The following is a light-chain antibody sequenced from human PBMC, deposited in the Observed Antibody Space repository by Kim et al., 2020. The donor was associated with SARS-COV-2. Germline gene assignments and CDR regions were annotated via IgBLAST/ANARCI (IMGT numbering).Light chain of an antibody. CDR2: AAS. J-gene: IGKJ1*01. CDR1: QSISRY. CDR3: QQSYSTPGT. Sequence: ESVGDRVTITCRASQSISRYLNWYQQKPGKAPKLLIYAASSLQSVVPSRFSGSGSGTDFTLTISSLQPEDFATYYCQQSYSTPGTFGQGTKVDIK. V-gene: IGKV1-39*01.